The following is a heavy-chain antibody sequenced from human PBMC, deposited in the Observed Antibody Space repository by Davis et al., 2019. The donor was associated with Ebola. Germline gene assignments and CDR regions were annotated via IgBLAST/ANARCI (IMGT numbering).Heavy chain of an antibody. V-gene: IGHV1-8*01. CDR3: ATVLGELPGGTYYYGMDV. Sequence: AASVKVSCKASGYTFTSYDINWVRQATGQGLEWMGWMSPNSGNTGHAQKFQGRVTMTRDTSINIAFMELTSLKSEDTAVYYCATVLGELPGGTYYYGMDVWGQGTTVTVSS. CDR1: GYTFTSYD. J-gene: IGHJ6*02. CDR2: MSPNSGNT. D-gene: IGHD3-16*01.